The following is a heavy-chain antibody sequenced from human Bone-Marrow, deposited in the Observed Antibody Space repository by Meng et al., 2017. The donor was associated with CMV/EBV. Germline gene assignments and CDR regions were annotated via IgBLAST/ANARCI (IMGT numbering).Heavy chain of an antibody. J-gene: IGHJ3*02. CDR1: GFTVSSNY. Sequence: SLKISCAASGFTVSSNYMSWVRQAPGKGLEWVSGISWNSGSIGYADSVKGRFTISRDNAKNSLYLQMNSLRAEDTALYYCAKVGYCSSTSCYVGAFDIWGQGTMVTVAS. D-gene: IGHD2-2*01. V-gene: IGHV3-9*01. CDR3: AKVGYCSSTSCYVGAFDI. CDR2: ISWNSGSI.